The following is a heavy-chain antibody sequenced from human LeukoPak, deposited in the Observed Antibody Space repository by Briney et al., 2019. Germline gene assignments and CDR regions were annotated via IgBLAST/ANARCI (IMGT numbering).Heavy chain of an antibody. D-gene: IGHD2-21*01. CDR1: EFDFSTHA. V-gene: IGHV3-23*01. J-gene: IGHJ4*02. CDR3: ATGGDYYYSH. Sequence: HPGGSLRLSCAASEFDFSTHAMTWVRQAPGKGLEWVSAISISGTKTYYADSVKGRFTISKDISENTLYLQMSSLRAEDTAVYYCATGGDYYYSHWGQGTLVTVSS. CDR2: ISISGTKT.